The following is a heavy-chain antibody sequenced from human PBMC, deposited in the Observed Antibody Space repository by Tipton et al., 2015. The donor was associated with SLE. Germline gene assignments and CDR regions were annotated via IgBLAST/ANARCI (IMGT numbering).Heavy chain of an antibody. CDR1: GGSISFDY. CDR2: IFVSGTT. Sequence: LRLSCTVSGGSISFDYWSWIRQPAGKGLEWIGRIFVSGTTNYNPALKSRMTMSVDTSKNQFSLKMSAMTAADTAIHYCARAKDWEDAFEIWGQGTMVTVSA. J-gene: IGHJ3*02. D-gene: IGHD1-26*01. V-gene: IGHV4-4*07. CDR3: ARAKDWEDAFEI.